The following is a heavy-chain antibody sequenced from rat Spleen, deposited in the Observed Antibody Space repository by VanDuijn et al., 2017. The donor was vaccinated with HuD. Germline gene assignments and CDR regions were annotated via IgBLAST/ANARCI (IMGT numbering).Heavy chain of an antibody. V-gene: IGHV2-63*01. D-gene: IGHD1-11*01. Sequence: QVQLKESGPGLVQPSQTLSLTCTVSGFSLTSYNVHWVRQPPGKGLEWMGRMRFNGDKSYNSVLKSRLSISRDTSKNQVFLKVNSLQTDDTGTYYCTTATEGPYVLDAWGQGASVTVSS. CDR3: TTATEGPYVLDA. CDR2: MRFNGDK. J-gene: IGHJ4*01. CDR1: GFSLTSYN.